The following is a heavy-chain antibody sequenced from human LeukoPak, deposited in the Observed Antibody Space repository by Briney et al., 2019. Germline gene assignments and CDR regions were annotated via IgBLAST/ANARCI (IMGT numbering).Heavy chain of an antibody. CDR3: AAPGTDYYYGMDV. CDR2: IIPILGIA. CDR1: GGTFSSYA. Sequence: SVKVSCKASGGTFSSYAISWVRQAPGQGLEWMGRIIPILGIANYAQKFQGSVTITADKSTSTAYMELSSLRSEDTAVYYCAAPGTDYYYGMDVWGQGTTVTVSS. V-gene: IGHV1-69*04. J-gene: IGHJ6*02. D-gene: IGHD6-13*01.